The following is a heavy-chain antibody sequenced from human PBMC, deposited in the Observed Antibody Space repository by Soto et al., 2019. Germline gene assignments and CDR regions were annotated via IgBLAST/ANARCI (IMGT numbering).Heavy chain of an antibody. CDR1: GYTFTSYG. V-gene: IGHV1-18*01. J-gene: IGHJ6*02. Sequence: ASVKVSCKASGYTFTSYGISWVRQAPGQGLEWMGWISAYNGNTNYAQKLQDRVTMTTDTSTSTAYMELRSLRSDDTAVYYCARRESGYYYYGMDVWGQGTTVTVSS. D-gene: IGHD3-10*01. CDR3: ARRESGYYYYGMDV. CDR2: ISAYNGNT.